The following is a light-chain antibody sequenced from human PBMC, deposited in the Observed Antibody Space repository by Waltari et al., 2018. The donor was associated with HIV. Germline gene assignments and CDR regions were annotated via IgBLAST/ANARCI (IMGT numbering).Light chain of an antibody. CDR1: QCVSSN. Sequence: EIVMTQSPATLSVSPGERATLCCSASQCVSSNLAWYQQKPGQAPRLLSDGASTRATGIPARFSGSGSGTEFTLTFSRLRSEDFAVYYCQQYNNWPPPWTFGQGTKVEIK. J-gene: IGKJ1*01. CDR3: QQYNNWPPPWT. CDR2: GAS. V-gene: IGKV3-15*01.